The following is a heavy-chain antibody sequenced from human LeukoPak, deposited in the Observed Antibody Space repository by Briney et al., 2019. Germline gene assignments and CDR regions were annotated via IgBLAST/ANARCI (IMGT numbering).Heavy chain of an antibody. Sequence: GGSLRLSCAASGFTVSSNYMSWVRQAPGKGLEWVSVIYSGGSTYYADSVKGRFTISRDNSKDTLSLKMNSLRAEDTAVYYCAREGGDLLGETAPRDYYYYGMDVWGQGTTVTVSS. CDR1: GFTVSSNY. CDR3: AREGGDLLGETAPRDYYYYGMDV. D-gene: IGHD5-18*01. J-gene: IGHJ6*02. V-gene: IGHV3-66*01. CDR2: IYSGGST.